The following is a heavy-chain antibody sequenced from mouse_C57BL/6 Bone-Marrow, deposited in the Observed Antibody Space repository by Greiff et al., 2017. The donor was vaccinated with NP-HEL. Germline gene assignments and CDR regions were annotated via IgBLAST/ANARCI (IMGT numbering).Heavy chain of an antibody. Sequence: EVHLVESGGGLVQPGGSLSLSCAASGFTFTDYYMSWVRQPPGKALEWLGFIRNKANGYTTEYSASVKGRFTISRDNSQSILYLQMNALRAEDSATYYCARYEGGNLFDYWGQGTTLTVSS. J-gene: IGHJ2*01. D-gene: IGHD2-1*01. V-gene: IGHV7-3*01. CDR2: IRNKANGYTT. CDR1: GFTFTDYY. CDR3: ARYEGGNLFDY.